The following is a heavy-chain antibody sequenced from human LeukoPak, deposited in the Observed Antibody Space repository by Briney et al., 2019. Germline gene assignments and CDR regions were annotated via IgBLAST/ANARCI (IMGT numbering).Heavy chain of an antibody. Sequence: RGSLRLSCAVSGLTFSSSWMDWVRQAPGKGLEWVASISPDGNKKYSADSVKGRFTISRDNAENSLYLQMNSLRVEDTAFYYCARDLAYSRLDYWGQGMLVTVSS. D-gene: IGHD5-18*01. CDR2: ISPDGNKK. CDR1: GLTFSSSW. V-gene: IGHV3-7*01. J-gene: IGHJ4*02. CDR3: ARDLAYSRLDY.